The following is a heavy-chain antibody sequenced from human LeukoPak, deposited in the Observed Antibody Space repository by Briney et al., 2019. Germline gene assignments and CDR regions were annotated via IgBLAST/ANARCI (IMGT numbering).Heavy chain of an antibody. V-gene: IGHV4-30-2*01. CDR2: IYHSGST. CDR3: ARGRGSYTPPLY. J-gene: IGHJ4*02. CDR1: GGSISSGGYY. D-gene: IGHD1-26*01. Sequence: PSETLSLTCTVSGGSISSGGYYWSWIRQPPGKGLEWIGYIYHSGSTYYNPSLKSRVTISVDTSKNQFSLKVSSVTAADTAVYYCARGRGSYTPPLYWGQGTLVTVSS.